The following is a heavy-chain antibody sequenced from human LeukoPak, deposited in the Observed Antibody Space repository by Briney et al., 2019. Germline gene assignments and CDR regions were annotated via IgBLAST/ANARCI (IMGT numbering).Heavy chain of an antibody. Sequence: ASVKVSCEVSGYTLTELSMHWVRQAPGKGLEWMGGFDPEDGETIYAQKFQGRVTMTEDTSTDTAYMELSSLRSEDTAVYYCATRTYSGYDWEFDYWGQGTLVTVSS. D-gene: IGHD5-12*01. CDR1: GYTLTELS. CDR2: FDPEDGET. CDR3: ATRTYSGYDWEFDY. V-gene: IGHV1-24*01. J-gene: IGHJ4*02.